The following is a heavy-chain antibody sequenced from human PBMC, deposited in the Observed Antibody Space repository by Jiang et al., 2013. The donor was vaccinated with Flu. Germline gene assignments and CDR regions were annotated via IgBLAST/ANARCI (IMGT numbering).Heavy chain of an antibody. J-gene: IGHJ3*01. CDR3: AMDTALHF. CDR1: GYTFSSYA. V-gene: IGHV7-4-1*02. D-gene: IGHD5-18*01. Sequence: KTSGYTFSSYALEWVRQAPGQGLEWIGWINPATGNPTYAQGFTGRFVFSFDTSVSTAHLQISSLKAEDTAVYYCAMDTALHFWGQGTLVTVSS. CDR2: INPATGNP.